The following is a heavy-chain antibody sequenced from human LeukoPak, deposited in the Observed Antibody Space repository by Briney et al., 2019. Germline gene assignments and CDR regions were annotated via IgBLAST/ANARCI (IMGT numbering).Heavy chain of an antibody. CDR2: ISAYNGNT. J-gene: IGHJ4*02. D-gene: IGHD3-22*01. V-gene: IGHV1-18*01. Sequence: ASVKVSCKASGYTFTSYGISWVRQAPGQGLEWMGWISAYNGNTNYAQKLQSRVTMTTDTFTSTAYMELRSLRSDDTAVYYCARAPYDSRGYYRDYWGQGTLVTVSS. CDR3: ARAPYDSRGYYRDY. CDR1: GYTFTSYG.